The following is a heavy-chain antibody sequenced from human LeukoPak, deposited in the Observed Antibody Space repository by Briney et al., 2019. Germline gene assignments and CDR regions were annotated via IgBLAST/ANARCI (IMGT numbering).Heavy chain of an antibody. D-gene: IGHD5-12*01. V-gene: IGHV3-23*01. CDR2: ISGSGCGT. CDR1: GFSFSSYA. J-gene: IGHJ4*02. CDR3: AAPRSGYSGYEPFDY. Sequence: GGSLRLSCAASGFSFSSYAMTWVRQDPGKGLEWVSAISGSGCGTYFADSVKGRFTISRDNSKNTLYLQMNSLRAEDTAVYYCAAPRSGYSGYEPFDYWGQRTLVTVSS.